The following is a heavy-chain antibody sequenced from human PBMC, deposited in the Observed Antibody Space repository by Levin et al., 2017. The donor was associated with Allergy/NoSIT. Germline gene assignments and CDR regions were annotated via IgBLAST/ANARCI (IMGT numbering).Heavy chain of an antibody. V-gene: IGHV2-5*02. J-gene: IGHJ4*02. D-gene: IGHD6-13*01. CDR3: AHRRSSGSWTQLIFDQ. CDR1: GFSLFTNGVG. Sequence: SGPTLVKPTQTLTLTCTFSGFSLFTNGVGVGWIRQSPGKALEWLAIIYWDDDKRYSPPLKSRLTITRDTSKNQVVLTMTNVDPVDTGTYYCAHRRSSGSWTQLIFDQWGQGTLVSVSS. CDR2: IYWDDDK.